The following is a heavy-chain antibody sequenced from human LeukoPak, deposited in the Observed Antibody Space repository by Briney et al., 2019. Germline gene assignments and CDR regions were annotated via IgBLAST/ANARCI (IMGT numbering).Heavy chain of an antibody. V-gene: IGHV3-48*04. CDR3: ARGVSYYYYYYGMDV. Sequence: PGGSLRLSCAASGFTFSSYAMSWVRQAPGKGLEWVSYISSSGSTIYYADSVKGRFTISRDNAKNSLYLQMNSLRAEDTAVYYCARGVSYYYYYYGMDVWGQGTTVTVSS. CDR2: ISSSGSTI. CDR1: GFTFSSYA. J-gene: IGHJ6*02.